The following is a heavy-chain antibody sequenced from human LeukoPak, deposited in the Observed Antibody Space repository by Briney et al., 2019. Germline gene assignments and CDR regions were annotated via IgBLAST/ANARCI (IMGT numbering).Heavy chain of an antibody. CDR2: ISAYNGNT. D-gene: IGHD2-15*01. V-gene: IGHV1-18*01. Sequence: ASVKVSCKASGYTFTSHGISWVRQAPGQGLEWMGWISAYNGNTNYAQKLQGRVTMTTDTSTSTAYMELRSLRSDDTAVYYCARDDERYCSGGSCYSISSRDGMDVWGQGTTVTVSS. CDR3: ARDDERYCSGGSCYSISSRDGMDV. CDR1: GYTFTSHG. J-gene: IGHJ6*02.